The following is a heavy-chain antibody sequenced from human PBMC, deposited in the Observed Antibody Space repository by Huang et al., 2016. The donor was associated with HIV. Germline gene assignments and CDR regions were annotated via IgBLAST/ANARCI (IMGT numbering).Heavy chain of an antibody. CDR1: GGTFSSYA. D-gene: IGHD3-22*01. CDR2: IIPIFGTA. CDR3: ARVESRRYYDSSGYYY. J-gene: IGHJ4*02. Sequence: QVQLVQSGAEVKKPGSSVKVSCKASGGTFSSYAISWVRQAPGQGREWRGGIIPIFGTANYAQKFQGRFTITADESTSTAYMELSSLRSEDTAVYYCARVESRRYYDSSGYYYWGQGTLVTVSS. V-gene: IGHV1-69*01.